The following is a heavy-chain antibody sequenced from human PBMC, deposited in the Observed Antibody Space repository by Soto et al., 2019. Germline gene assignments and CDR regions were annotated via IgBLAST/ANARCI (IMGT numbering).Heavy chain of an antibody. CDR3: ARGFSAGKGSPSDF. V-gene: IGHV3-23*01. J-gene: IGHJ4*02. CDR2: ISGSGGST. CDR1: GFTFSSSA. D-gene: IGHD6-13*01. Sequence: TGGSLRLSCAASGFTFSSSAMSWVRQAPGKGLDWVSAISGSGGSTYSADSVKGRFTISRDNSKNTLYLQMSSLRAEDTAVYYCARGFSAGKGSPSDFWGQGSLVTVSS.